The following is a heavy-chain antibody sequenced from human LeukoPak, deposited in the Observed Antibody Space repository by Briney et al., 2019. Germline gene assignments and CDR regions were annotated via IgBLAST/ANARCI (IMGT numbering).Heavy chain of an antibody. CDR1: GYSISSGYY. D-gene: IGHD6-13*01. Sequence: SETLSLTCTVSGYSISSGYYWGWIRQPPGKGLEWIRSIYHSGSTYYNPSLKSRVTISVDTSKNRFSLKLSSVTAADTAVYYCARDRDSSSWSQREPFDYWGQGTLVTVSS. V-gene: IGHV4-38-2*02. CDR2: IYHSGST. J-gene: IGHJ4*02. CDR3: ARDRDSSSWSQREPFDY.